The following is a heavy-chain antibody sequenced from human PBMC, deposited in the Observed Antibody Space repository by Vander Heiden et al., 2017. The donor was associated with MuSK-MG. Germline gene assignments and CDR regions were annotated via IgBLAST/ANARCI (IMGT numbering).Heavy chain of an antibody. D-gene: IGHD1-26*01. CDR2: IKTKIVGGTT. CDR1: GFTFSNVW. J-gene: IGHJ4*01. CDR3: AADVSESYYGL. Sequence: EVQLVESGVGLVKPGGSLRLSCAASGFTFSNVWMSWVRQAPGKGLEWVGRIKTKIVGGTTEDAAPVKGRFTLARDEAKTTLYMQMKRLTTEDTAVYYDAADVSESYYGLGGHGAMVTVSS. V-gene: IGHV3-15*01.